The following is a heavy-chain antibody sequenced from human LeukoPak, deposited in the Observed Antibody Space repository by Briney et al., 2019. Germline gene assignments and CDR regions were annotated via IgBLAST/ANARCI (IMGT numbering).Heavy chain of an antibody. Sequence: GGSLGLSCAASGFTFSSYAMSWVRQAPGKGLEWVSAISGSGGSTYYADSVKGRFTISRDNSKNTLYLQMNSLKTEDTAVYYCTTNRLDSGSSSFDYWGQGTLVTVSS. CDR1: GFTFSSYA. J-gene: IGHJ4*02. CDR3: TTNRLDSGSSSFDY. CDR2: ISGSGGST. V-gene: IGHV3-23*01. D-gene: IGHD1-26*01.